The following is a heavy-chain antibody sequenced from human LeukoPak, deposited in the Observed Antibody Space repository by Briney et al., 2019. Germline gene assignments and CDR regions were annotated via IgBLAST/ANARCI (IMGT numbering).Heavy chain of an antibody. D-gene: IGHD3-22*01. J-gene: IGHJ4*02. CDR1: GGTFSSYA. V-gene: IGHV1-69*13. CDR3: ARDSSGYYYGLDY. Sequence: SVKVSCKASGGTFSSYAISWVRQAPGQGLEWMGGIIPIFGTANHAQKFQGRVTITADESTSTAYMELSSLRSEDTAVYYCARDSSGYYYGLDYWGQGTLVTVSS. CDR2: IIPIFGTA.